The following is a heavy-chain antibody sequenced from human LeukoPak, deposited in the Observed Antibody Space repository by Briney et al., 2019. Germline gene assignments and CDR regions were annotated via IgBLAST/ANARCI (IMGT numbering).Heavy chain of an antibody. CDR2: ISLSGTIT. V-gene: IGHV3-23*01. J-gene: IGHJ6*03. CDR3: AKRDSSSWLGEYYYYYYMDV. CDR1: GFTFSSYA. Sequence: EAGGSLRLSCGASGFTFSSYAMSWVRQAPGKGLEWVSYISLSGTITYYADSVKGRFTISRDNSKNTLYLQMNSLRAEDTAVYYCAKRDSSSWLGEYYYYYYMDVWGKGTTVTVSS. D-gene: IGHD6-13*01.